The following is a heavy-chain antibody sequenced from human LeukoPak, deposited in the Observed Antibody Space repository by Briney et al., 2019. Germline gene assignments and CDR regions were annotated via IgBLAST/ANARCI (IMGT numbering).Heavy chain of an antibody. V-gene: IGHV4-59*01. CDR1: GGSISSYY. CDR2: IYYSGST. Sequence: SETLSLTCTVSGGSISSYYWSWIRQPPGKGLEWIGYIYYSGSTNYNPSLKSRVTISVDTSKNQFSLKLSSVTAADTAVYYCARVLDTSGYYYAFDHWGQGTLVTVSS. J-gene: IGHJ4*02. D-gene: IGHD3-22*01. CDR3: ARVLDTSGYYYAFDH.